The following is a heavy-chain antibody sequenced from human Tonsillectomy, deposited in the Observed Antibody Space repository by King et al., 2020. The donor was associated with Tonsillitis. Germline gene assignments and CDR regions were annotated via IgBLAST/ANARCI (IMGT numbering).Heavy chain of an antibody. CDR1: GYSFTSYW. CDR3: ARSCSGGSCYTTLDY. Sequence: DVQLVESGAEVKKPGESLKISCKGSGYSFTSYWIGWVRQMPGKGLEWMGIIYPGDSYTRYSPSFQGQVTNSADKSISTAYLQWSSLKASDTAMYYCARSCSGGSCYTTLDYWGQGTLVTVSS. J-gene: IGHJ4*02. CDR2: IYPGDSYT. V-gene: IGHV5-51*01. D-gene: IGHD2-15*01.